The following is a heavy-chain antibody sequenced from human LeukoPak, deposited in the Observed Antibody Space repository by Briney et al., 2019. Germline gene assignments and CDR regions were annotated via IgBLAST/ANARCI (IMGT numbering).Heavy chain of an antibody. Sequence: QTGGSLRLSCAASGFTFSSYAMHWVRQAPGKGLEWVAVISYDGSNKYYADSVKGRFTISRDNSKNTLYLQMNSLRAEDTAVYYWGRVPLGYYDSGPRLVFDGMDVWGKGTPVTVSS. V-gene: IGHV3-30-3*01. CDR3: GRVPLGYYDSGPRLVFDGMDV. CDR1: GFTFSSYA. J-gene: IGHJ6*04. D-gene: IGHD3-22*01. CDR2: ISYDGSNK.